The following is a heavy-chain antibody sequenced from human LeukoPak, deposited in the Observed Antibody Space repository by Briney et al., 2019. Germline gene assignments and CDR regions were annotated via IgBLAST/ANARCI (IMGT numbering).Heavy chain of an antibody. J-gene: IGHJ2*01. CDR3: ARDRWDYGSGFWYFDL. CDR2: IYSGGST. Sequence: GGSLRLSCAASGFTVSSNYMSWVRQAPGKGLEWVSVIYSGGSTYYEDSVKGRFTISRDNSKNTLYLQMNSLRAEDTAVYYCARDRWDYGSGFWYFDLWGRGTLVTVSS. V-gene: IGHV3-53*01. D-gene: IGHD3-10*01. CDR1: GFTVSSNY.